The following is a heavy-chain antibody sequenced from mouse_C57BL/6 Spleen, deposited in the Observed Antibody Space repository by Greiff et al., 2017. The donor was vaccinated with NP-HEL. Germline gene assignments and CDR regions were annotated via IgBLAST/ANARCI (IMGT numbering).Heavy chain of an antibody. J-gene: IGHJ2*01. V-gene: IGHV1-52*01. CDR2: IDTSDSET. Sequence: QVQLQQPGAELVRPGSSVKLSCKASGYTFTSYWMHWVKQRPIQGLEWIGNIDTSDSETHYNQKFKDKATLTVDKSSSTAYMQLSSLTSEDSAVYYCARWDYYGSSYADYWGQGTTLTVSS. D-gene: IGHD1-1*01. CDR1: GYTFTSYW. CDR3: ARWDYYGSSYADY.